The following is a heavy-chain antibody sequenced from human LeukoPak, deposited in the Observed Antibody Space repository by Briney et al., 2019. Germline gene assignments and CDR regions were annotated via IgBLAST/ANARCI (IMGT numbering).Heavy chain of an antibody. CDR2: ISSGGTP. CDR1: GFTVSTNY. V-gene: IGHV3-66*02. CDR3: ARGGAGYAFDY. Sequence: GGTLRLSCAASGFTVSTNYMSWVRQAPGKGLEWVSVISSGGTPYYADSVKGRFTISRDSSENTLYLQMHSLRAEDTAVYYCARGGAGYAFDYWGQGTLVTVSS. J-gene: IGHJ4*02. D-gene: IGHD5-12*01.